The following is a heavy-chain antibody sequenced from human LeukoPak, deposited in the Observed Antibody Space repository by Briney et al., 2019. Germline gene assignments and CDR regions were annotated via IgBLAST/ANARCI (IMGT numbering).Heavy chain of an antibody. D-gene: IGHD4-23*01. Sequence: PGGSLRLSCAAPGFTFDDYAMHWVRQAPGKGLEWVSGISWNSGSIGYADSVKGRFTISRDNAKNSLYLQMNSLRAEDTALYYCAKDGYGGNSAASGIDYWGQGTLVTVSS. CDR2: ISWNSGSI. CDR1: GFTFDDYA. CDR3: AKDGYGGNSAASGIDY. J-gene: IGHJ4*02. V-gene: IGHV3-9*01.